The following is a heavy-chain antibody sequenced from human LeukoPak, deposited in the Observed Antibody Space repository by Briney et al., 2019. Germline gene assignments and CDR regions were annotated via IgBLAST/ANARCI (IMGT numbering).Heavy chain of an antibody. J-gene: IGHJ6*02. V-gene: IGHV3-30*03. CDR3: ARDYYDSSGFFVYNNGMDV. D-gene: IGHD3-22*01. CDR2: ISYDGSNK. Sequence: PGGSLRLSCAASGFTFSSYGMHWVRQAPGKGLEWVAVISYDGSNKYYADSVKGRFTISRDNSKNTLYLQMNSLRAEDTAVYYCARDYYDSSGFFVYNNGMDVWGQGTTVTVSS. CDR1: GFTFSSYG.